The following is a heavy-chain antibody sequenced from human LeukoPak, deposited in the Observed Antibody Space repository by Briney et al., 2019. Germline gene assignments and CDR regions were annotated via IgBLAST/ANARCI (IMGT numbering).Heavy chain of an antibody. CDR2: IYYSGST. V-gene: IGHV4-59*08. CDR3: ARLGYGNGRVNWFDP. D-gene: IGHD5-18*01. J-gene: IGHJ5*02. Sequence: SETLSLTCTVSGGSISSYYWSWIRQPPGKGLEWIGYIYYSGSTNYNPSLKSRVTISVDTSKNQFSLKVNSVTAADTAVYYCARLGYGNGRVNWFDPWGQGNLVTVSS. CDR1: GGSISSYY.